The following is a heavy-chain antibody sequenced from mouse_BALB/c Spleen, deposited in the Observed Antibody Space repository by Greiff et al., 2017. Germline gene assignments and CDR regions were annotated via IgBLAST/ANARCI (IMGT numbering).Heavy chain of an antibody. Sequence: EVKLMESGGGLVKPGGSLKLSCAASGFTFSSYAMSWVRQTPEKRLEWVASISSGGSTYYPDSVKGRFTISRDNARNILYLQMSSLRSEDTAMYYCARHYYGSSLFDYWGQGTTLTVSS. J-gene: IGHJ2*01. CDR1: GFTFSSYA. D-gene: IGHD1-1*01. CDR3: ARHYYGSSLFDY. CDR2: ISSGGST. V-gene: IGHV5-6-5*01.